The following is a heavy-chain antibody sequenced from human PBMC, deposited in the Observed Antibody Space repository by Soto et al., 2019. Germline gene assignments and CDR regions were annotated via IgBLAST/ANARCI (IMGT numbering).Heavy chain of an antibody. D-gene: IGHD2-15*01. Sequence: PSETLSLTCTVSGGSISSSSYYWGWIRQPPGKGLEWIGSIYYSGSTYYNPSLKSRVTISVDTSKNQFSLKLSSVTAADTAVYYCARRIVVVVAATQYNWSAPWGQGTLVTVSS. CDR2: IYYSGST. J-gene: IGHJ5*02. CDR1: GGSISSSSYY. V-gene: IGHV4-39*01. CDR3: ARRIVVVVAATQYNWSAP.